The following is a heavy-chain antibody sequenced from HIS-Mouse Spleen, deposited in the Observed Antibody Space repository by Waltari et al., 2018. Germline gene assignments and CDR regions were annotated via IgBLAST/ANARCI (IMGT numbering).Heavy chain of an antibody. CDR3: AGYNWNYGTDY. D-gene: IGHD1-7*01. V-gene: IGHV4-34*01. CDR2: INHSGSP. J-gene: IGHJ4*02. Sequence: QVQLQQWGAGLLKPSETLSLTCAVYGGSFSGYYWSWIRQPPGKGLEWIGEINHSGSPNYNPSLKSRVTISVDTSKNQFSLKLSSVTAADTAVYYCAGYNWNYGTDYWGQGTLVTVSS. CDR1: GGSFSGYY.